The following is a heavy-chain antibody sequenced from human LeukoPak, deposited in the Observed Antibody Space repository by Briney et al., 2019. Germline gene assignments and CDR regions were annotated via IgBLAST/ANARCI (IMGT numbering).Heavy chain of an antibody. CDR3: ARHLVVVAAMSAFDI. CDR2: TDPSDSYT. J-gene: IGHJ3*02. Sequence: GESLKISCKGSGYSFTSYWISWVRQMPGKGLEWMGRTDPSDSYTNYSPSFQGHVTISADKSISTAYLQWSSLKASDTAMYYCARHLVVVAAMSAFDIWGQGTMVTVSS. D-gene: IGHD2-15*01. CDR1: GYSFTSYW. V-gene: IGHV5-10-1*01.